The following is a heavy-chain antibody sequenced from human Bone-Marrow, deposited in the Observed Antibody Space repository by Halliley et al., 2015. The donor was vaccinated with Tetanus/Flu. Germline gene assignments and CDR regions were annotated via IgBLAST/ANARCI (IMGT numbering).Heavy chain of an antibody. CDR2: IYNSGTT. V-gene: IGHV4-31*01. D-gene: IGHD2-2*01. J-gene: IGHJ4*02. CDR3: ARAQHVIYVVPAAIYFDY. CDR1: GGSISSGGYY. Sequence: TLSLTCTVSGGSISSGGYYWTWIRQHPGKGLEWIGDIYNSGTTYYNPSLKSLVTISLDASKNQFSLQLNSVTAADTAVYYCARAQHVIYVVPAAIYFDYWGQGTLVTVSS.